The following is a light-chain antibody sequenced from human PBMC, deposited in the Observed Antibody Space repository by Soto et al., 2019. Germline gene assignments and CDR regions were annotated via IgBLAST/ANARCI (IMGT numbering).Light chain of an antibody. CDR3: QQYGSSPWT. CDR2: GAS. Sequence: IELTQSPGTLSLSPGDRATLSCRASQSVSSNLAWYQQKPGQAPRLLIYGASSRATGAPDRFSGSGSGTDFTLTISRLEPEDSAVYYCQQYGSSPWTFGQGTKVDIK. CDR1: QSVSSN. J-gene: IGKJ1*01. V-gene: IGKV3-20*01.